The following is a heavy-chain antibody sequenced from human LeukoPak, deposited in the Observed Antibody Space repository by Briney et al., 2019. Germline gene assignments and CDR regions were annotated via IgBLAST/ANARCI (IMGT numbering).Heavy chain of an antibody. J-gene: IGHJ3*02. CDR2: FYTSDSTNST. V-gene: IGHV4-4*07. Sequence: SETLSLTCTVSGGSISSSYWSWIRQPAGKGLEWLGRFYTSDSTNSTNYNPSLKSRVTMSVDTSKNQFSLKLSSVTAADTAVYYCAREKAYCSSTSCSDAFDIWGQGTMVTVSS. D-gene: IGHD2-2*01. CDR1: GGSISSSY. CDR3: AREKAYCSSTSCSDAFDI.